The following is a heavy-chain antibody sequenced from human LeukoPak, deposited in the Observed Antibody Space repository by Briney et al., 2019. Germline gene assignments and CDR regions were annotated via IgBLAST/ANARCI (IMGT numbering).Heavy chain of an antibody. V-gene: IGHV5-51*01. CDR2: IYPGDSDT. J-gene: IGHJ2*01. D-gene: IGHD4-23*01. CDR1: GYSFTSYW. CDR3: ARLPGATVVNVGRYFDL. Sequence: GESLKISCKASGYSFTSYWIGWVRQMPGKGLEWMGIIYPGDSDTRYNPSFQGQVTISADRSISTAYLQWSSLKASDTAMYYCARLPGATVVNVGRYFDLWGRGTLVTVSS.